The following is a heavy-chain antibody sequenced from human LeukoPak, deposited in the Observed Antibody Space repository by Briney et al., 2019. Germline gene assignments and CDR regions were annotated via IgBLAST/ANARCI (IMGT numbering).Heavy chain of an antibody. CDR2: FNSDGITT. CDR3: ARGRYYFDS. Sequence: GGSLRLSCAASGFTFSSYWMHWVRQAPGKGLVWVSRFNSDGITTSYADSVKGRFTISRDNAKNTLYLQMNSLRAEDTAVYYCARGRYYFDSWGQGTLSPSPQ. V-gene: IGHV3-74*01. CDR1: GFTFSSYW. J-gene: IGHJ4*02.